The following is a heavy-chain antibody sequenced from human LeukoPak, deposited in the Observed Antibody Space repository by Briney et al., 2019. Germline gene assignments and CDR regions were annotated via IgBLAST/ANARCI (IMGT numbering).Heavy chain of an antibody. D-gene: IGHD3-9*01. CDR3: ASRYFDWAQFDY. J-gene: IGHJ4*02. Sequence: SVKVSCKASGGTFSSYAISWVRQAPGQGLEWMGGIIPIFGTANYAQKFQGRVTITTDESTSTAYMELSSLRSEDTAVYYCASRYFDWAQFDYWGQGTLVTVSS. V-gene: IGHV1-69*05. CDR2: IIPIFGTA. CDR1: GGTFSSYA.